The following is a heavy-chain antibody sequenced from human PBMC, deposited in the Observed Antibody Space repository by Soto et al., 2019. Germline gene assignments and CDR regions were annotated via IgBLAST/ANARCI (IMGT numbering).Heavy chain of an antibody. CDR2: IIPIFGTA. CDR1: GGTFSSYA. D-gene: IGHD3-3*01. CDR3: ARAESAYYDFWSGSGYYYYGMDV. V-gene: IGHV1-69*01. Sequence: QVQLVQSGAEVKKPGSSVKVSCKASGGTFSSYAISWVRQAPGQGLEWMGGIIPIFGTANYAQKFQGRVTITADESTSTAYMELSSLRSEDTGVYYCARAESAYYDFWSGSGYYYYGMDVWGQGTTVTVSS. J-gene: IGHJ6*02.